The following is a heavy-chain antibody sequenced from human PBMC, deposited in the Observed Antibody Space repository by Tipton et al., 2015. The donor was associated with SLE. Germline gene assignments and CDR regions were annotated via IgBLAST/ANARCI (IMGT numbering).Heavy chain of an antibody. J-gene: IGHJ3*02. Sequence: TLSLTCTVSGGSISSHYWSWIRQPPGKGLEWIGSIYYSGSTNYNPSLKSRVTISVDTSKNQFSLKLSSVTAADTAVYYCARARGGSYYRSAFDIWGQGTMVTVSS. D-gene: IGHD1-26*01. CDR3: ARARGGSYYRSAFDI. V-gene: IGHV4-59*11. CDR1: GGSISSHY. CDR2: IYYSGST.